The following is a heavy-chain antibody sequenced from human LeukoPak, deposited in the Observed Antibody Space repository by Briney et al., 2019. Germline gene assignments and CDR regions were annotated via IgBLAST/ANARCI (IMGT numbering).Heavy chain of an antibody. CDR3: ATQSGSYYGLDY. J-gene: IGHJ4*02. CDR1: GYSISSGYY. D-gene: IGHD1-26*01. Sequence: SETPSLTCTVSGYSISSGYYWGWIRQPPGKGLEWIGSIYHSGRTYYNPSLKSRVTISVDTSKNQFSLKLSSVTAADTAVYYCATQSGSYYGLDYWGQGTLVTVSS. CDR2: IYHSGRT. V-gene: IGHV4-38-2*02.